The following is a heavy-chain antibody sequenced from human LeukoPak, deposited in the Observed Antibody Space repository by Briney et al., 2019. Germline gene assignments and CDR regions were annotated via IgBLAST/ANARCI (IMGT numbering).Heavy chain of an antibody. CDR2: ISGSGGST. D-gene: IGHD1-26*01. J-gene: IGHJ4*02. V-gene: IGHV3-23*01. Sequence: GGSLRLSCAASGFTFSSYAMSWVRQAPGKGLEWVSAISGSGGSTYYADSVKGRFTISRDNAKNSLYLQMNSLRAEDTAVYYCAKAGSIRFDYWGQGTLVTVSS. CDR3: AKAGSIRFDY. CDR1: GFTFSSYA.